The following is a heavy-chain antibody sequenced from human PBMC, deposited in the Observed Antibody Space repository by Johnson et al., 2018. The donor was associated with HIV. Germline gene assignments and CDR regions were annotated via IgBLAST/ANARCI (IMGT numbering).Heavy chain of an antibody. CDR1: GFTFSDYY. Sequence: QMQLVESGGGLVKPGGSLRLSCAASGFTFSDYYMSWIRQAPGTGLELVSYISSRGSSIYYADSVKGRFTISRDNAKNSLYLQMNSLRAEDTAVYYCASGAAVAGNAFDIWGQGTMVTVSS. CDR2: ISSRGSSI. CDR3: ASGAAVAGNAFDI. V-gene: IGHV3-11*04. D-gene: IGHD6-19*01. J-gene: IGHJ3*02.